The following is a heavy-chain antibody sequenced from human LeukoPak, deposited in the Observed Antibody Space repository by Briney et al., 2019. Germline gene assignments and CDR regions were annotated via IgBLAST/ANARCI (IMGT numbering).Heavy chain of an antibody. J-gene: IGHJ4*02. V-gene: IGHV2-5*02. CDR1: GFSLTTSVG. D-gene: IGHD3-22*01. Sequence: SGPTLVNPTQTLTLTCTFSGFSLTTSVGVGWIRQPPGKALEWLALIYWDDNNRYSPSLKSRLTITKDTSKNQVVLTMTNMDPVDTATYYCARDDSSAYYRYYFDYWGQGILVTVSS. CDR3: ARDDSSAYYRYYFDY. CDR2: IYWDDNN.